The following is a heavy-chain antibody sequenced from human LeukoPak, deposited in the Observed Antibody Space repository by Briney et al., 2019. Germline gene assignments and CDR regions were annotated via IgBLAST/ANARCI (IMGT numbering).Heavy chain of an antibody. J-gene: IGHJ4*02. CDR2: ISGSGGST. CDR3: AKWGGYVGKGYYFDY. D-gene: IGHD5-12*01. Sequence: PGGSLRLSCAASGFTFSSYAMSWVRQAPGKGLEWVSAISGSGGSTYYADSVKGRFTISRDNSKNTLYLQVNSLRAEDTAVYYCAKWGGYVGKGYYFDYWGQGTLVTVSS. V-gene: IGHV3-23*01. CDR1: GFTFSSYA.